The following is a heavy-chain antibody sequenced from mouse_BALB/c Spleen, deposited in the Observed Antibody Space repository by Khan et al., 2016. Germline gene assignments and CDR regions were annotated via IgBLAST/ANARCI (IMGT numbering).Heavy chain of an antibody. CDR2: IDAANGNT. V-gene: IGHV14-3*02. CDR3: SRLRLPNYFYFYV. Sequence: EVQLQESGAELVKPGASVKLSCTASGFNIKDTYIHWLKQRPEQGLEWIGRIDAANGNTKYDPKFQGKAPITEEKSSKTYYLNLSSLTTEVTAVNYCSRLRLPNYFYFYVWAAASTVTVSS. CDR1: GFNIKDTY. J-gene: IGHJ1*01.